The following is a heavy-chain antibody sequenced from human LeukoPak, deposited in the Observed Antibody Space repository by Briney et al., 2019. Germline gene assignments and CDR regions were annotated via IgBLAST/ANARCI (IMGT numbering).Heavy chain of an antibody. D-gene: IGHD3-3*01. J-gene: IGHJ3*02. CDR3: ARGPPHTITIFGVVTRNGAFGI. Sequence: SQTLSLTCTVSGGSISSGGYYWSWIRQHPGKGLEWIGYIYYSGSTYYNPSLKSRVTISVDTSKNQFSLKLSSVTAADTAVYYCARGPPHTITIFGVVTRNGAFGIWGQGTMVTVSS. CDR1: GGSISSGGYY. CDR2: IYYSGST. V-gene: IGHV4-31*03.